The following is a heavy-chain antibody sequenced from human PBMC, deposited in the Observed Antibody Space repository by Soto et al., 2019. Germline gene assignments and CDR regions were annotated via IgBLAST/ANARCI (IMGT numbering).Heavy chain of an antibody. V-gene: IGHV3-74*01. D-gene: IGHD2-8*01. CDR2: INPGGSIT. J-gene: IGHJ4*02. Sequence: EEQLVESGGGLVQPGGSLRLSCAASGFTFSSYWMHWVRQAPGKGLVWVSRINPGGSITAYADSVKGRFTISRDNAKNTLYLQMNRLRGDDTAVYYCARGPTGKYGVWNYWGQGTLVTVSS. CDR3: ARGPTGKYGVWNY. CDR1: GFTFSSYW.